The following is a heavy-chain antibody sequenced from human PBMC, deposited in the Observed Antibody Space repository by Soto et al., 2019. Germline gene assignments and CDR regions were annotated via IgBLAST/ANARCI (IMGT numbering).Heavy chain of an antibody. V-gene: IGHV4-39*01. D-gene: IGHD3-16*01. CDR1: GDSISSPTYY. CDR2: IHFSGRT. CDR3: ARLGEFHYGFPSFHMDV. Sequence: SETLSLTCTVSGDSISSPTYYWGWIRQPPGKGLEWIGSIHFSGRTYHNPSLKSRVIMSVDTSKNQFFLQVKSVTAADTAVFYCARLGEFHYGFPSFHMDVWGKGTTVTVSS. J-gene: IGHJ6*03.